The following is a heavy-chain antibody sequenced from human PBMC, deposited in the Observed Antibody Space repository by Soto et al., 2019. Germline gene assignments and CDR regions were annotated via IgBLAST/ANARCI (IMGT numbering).Heavy chain of an antibody. J-gene: IGHJ4*02. D-gene: IGHD6-13*01. CDR2: ISGSGGST. V-gene: IGHV3-23*01. CDR3: AKEYEYSSSWERIDY. Sequence: GGSLRLSCAASGFTFSTYAMSWVRQAPGKGLEWVSAISGSGGSTYYADSVKGRFTISRDNSKNTLYLQMNSLRAEDTAVYYCAKEYEYSSSWERIDYWGQGTLVTVSS. CDR1: GFTFSTYA.